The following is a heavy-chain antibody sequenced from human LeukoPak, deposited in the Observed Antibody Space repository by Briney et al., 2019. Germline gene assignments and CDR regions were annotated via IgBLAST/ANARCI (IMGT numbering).Heavy chain of an antibody. D-gene: IGHD2-2*02. CDR1: GFTFGDYA. V-gene: IGHV3-49*04. CDR2: IRSKAYGGTT. CDR3: TRGKDVVVPAAIEYYFDY. J-gene: IGHJ4*02. Sequence: GGSLRLSCTASGFTFGDYAMSWVRQAPGKGLEWVGFIRSKAYGGTTEYAASVKGRFTISRDDSKSIAYLQMYSLRTEDTAVYYCTRGKDVVVPAAIEYYFDYWGQGTLVTVSS.